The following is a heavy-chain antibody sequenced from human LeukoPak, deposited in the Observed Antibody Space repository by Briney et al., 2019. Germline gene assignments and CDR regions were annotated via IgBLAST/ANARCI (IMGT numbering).Heavy chain of an antibody. Sequence: GESLKISCQGSGYSFTTYWIAWVRQMPGKGLEWMGIIYPDDSDTRYSPSFQGQATISADKSISTAYLQWSSLKASDTAMYYCARAASYSSLRYNWFDPWGQGTLVTVSS. CDR1: GYSFTTYW. CDR3: ARAASYSSLRYNWFDP. V-gene: IGHV5-51*01. J-gene: IGHJ5*02. CDR2: IYPDDSDT. D-gene: IGHD4-17*01.